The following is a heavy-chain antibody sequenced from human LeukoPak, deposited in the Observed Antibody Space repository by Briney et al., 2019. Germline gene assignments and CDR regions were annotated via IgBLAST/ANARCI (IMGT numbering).Heavy chain of an antibody. CDR3: ARGGYNYYYYMDV. CDR2: ISYDGSNK. CDR1: GFTFSSYA. D-gene: IGHD5-12*01. J-gene: IGHJ6*03. V-gene: IGHV3-30-3*01. Sequence: AGGSLRLSCAASGFTFSSYAMHWVRQAPGKGLEWVAVISYDGSNKYYADSVKGRFTISRDTSKNTLYLQMNSLRAEDTAVYYCARGGYNYYYYMDVWGKGTTVTVSS.